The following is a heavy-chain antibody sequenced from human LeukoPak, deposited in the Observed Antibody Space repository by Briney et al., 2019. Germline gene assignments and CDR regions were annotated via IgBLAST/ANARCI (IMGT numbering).Heavy chain of an antibody. CDR1: GFTFSSYS. CDR2: ISSSSSTI. D-gene: IGHD2-2*01. CDR3: ARGGRRYCSSTSCHFLY. J-gene: IGHJ4*02. Sequence: PGGSLRLSCAASGFTFSSYSMNWVRQAPGKGLEWVSYISSSSSTIYYADSVKGRFTISRDNAKSSLYLQMNSLRAEDTAVYYCARGGRRYCSSTSCHFLYWGQGTLVTVSS. V-gene: IGHV3-48*04.